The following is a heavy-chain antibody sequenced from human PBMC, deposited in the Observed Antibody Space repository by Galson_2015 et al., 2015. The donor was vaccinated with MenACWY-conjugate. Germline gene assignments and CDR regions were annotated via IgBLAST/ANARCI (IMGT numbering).Heavy chain of an antibody. V-gene: IGHV4-39*07. Sequence: SETLSLTCTVSGDFISGSDYYWGWIRQPPGKGLEWIGSFSYGGSTYYKSSLKSRVTISVDTSKNQFSLKLNFMTAADTAVYYRVRGRYNGGFNCYFDYWGQGTLVTVSS. J-gene: IGHJ4*02. CDR2: FSYGGST. D-gene: IGHD5-24*01. CDR1: GDFISGSDYY. CDR3: VRGRYNGGFNCYFDY.